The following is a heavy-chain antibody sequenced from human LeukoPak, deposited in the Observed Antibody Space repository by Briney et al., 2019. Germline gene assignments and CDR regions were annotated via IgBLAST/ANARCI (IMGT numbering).Heavy chain of an antibody. Sequence: GGSLRLSCAASGFTFSSYSMTWVRQAPGKGLEWVSGTTSSGGDTTYADSVKGRFTISRDNSKNTLYLQINSLRAEDTAVYYCAKVGDGCKYYYFGLDVWGQGTTVTVSS. CDR1: GFTFSSYS. D-gene: IGHD1-26*01. V-gene: IGHV3-23*01. J-gene: IGHJ6*02. CDR2: TTSSGGDT. CDR3: AKVGDGCKYYYFGLDV.